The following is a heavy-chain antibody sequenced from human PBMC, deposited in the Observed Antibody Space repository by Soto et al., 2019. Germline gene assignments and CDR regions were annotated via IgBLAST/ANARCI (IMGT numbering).Heavy chain of an antibody. CDR3: ASTAHSSGWYSGGFDY. J-gene: IGHJ4*02. V-gene: IGHV4-59*01. Sequence: SETLSLTCTVSGGTISSYYWSWIRQPPGKGLEWIGYIYYSGSTNYNPSLKSRVTISVDTSKNQFSLKLSSVTAADTAVYYCASTAHSSGWYSGGFDYWGQGTLVTVSS. D-gene: IGHD6-19*01. CDR2: IYYSGST. CDR1: GGTISSYY.